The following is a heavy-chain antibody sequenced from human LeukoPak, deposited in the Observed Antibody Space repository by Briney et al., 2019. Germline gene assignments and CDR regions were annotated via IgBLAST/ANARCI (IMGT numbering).Heavy chain of an antibody. CDR2: IYYSGST. D-gene: IGHD1-26*01. CDR1: GGSISSYY. V-gene: IGHV4-59*01. Sequence: SETLSLTCTVSGGSISSYYWSWIRQPPGEGLEWIGYIYYSGSTNYNPSLESRVTISVDTSKNQFSLKLSSVTAADTAVYYCARVSGSYYYFDYWGQGTLVTVSS. CDR3: ARVSGSYYYFDY. J-gene: IGHJ4*02.